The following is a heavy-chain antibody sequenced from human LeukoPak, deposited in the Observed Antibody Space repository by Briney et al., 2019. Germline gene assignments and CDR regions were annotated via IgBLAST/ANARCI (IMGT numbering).Heavy chain of an antibody. J-gene: IGHJ3*02. CDR2: IYYSGST. Sequence: SETLSLTCSVSGGSISSYYWSWIRQPPGKGLEWIGYIYYSGSTNYNPSLKSRVTVSVDTSKNQFSLKLSSVTAADTAVYFCAASGGRAAFVIWGQGTMVTVSS. CDR1: GGSISSYY. V-gene: IGHV4-59*08. CDR3: AASGGRAAFVI. D-gene: IGHD2-15*01.